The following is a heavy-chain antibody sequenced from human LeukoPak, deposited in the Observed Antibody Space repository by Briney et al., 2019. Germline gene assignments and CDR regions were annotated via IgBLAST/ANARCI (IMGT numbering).Heavy chain of an antibody. V-gene: IGHV4-39*01. Sequence: SETLSLTCTVSGGSISSSGYYWGWIRQPPGKGLEWIASIYYSGSTYYNPSLKSRVTISVDTSKNQFSLKLSSVTAADTAVYYCARHGYGPTGFDPWGQGTLVTVSS. D-gene: IGHD5-18*01. J-gene: IGHJ5*02. CDR2: IYYSGST. CDR1: GGSISSSGYY. CDR3: ARHGYGPTGFDP.